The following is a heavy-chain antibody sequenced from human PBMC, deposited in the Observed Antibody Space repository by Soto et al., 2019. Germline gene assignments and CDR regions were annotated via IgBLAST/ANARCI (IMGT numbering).Heavy chain of an antibody. CDR2: ISGSGATT. CDR1: GFSFSGYA. V-gene: IGHV3-23*01. CDR3: ANAGGGYTKWHFDS. D-gene: IGHD5-12*01. Sequence: EVQLLESGGGSVQPGGSLRLSCAASGFSFSGYAMAWVRQAPGKGLEWVSGISGSGATTYYADSVKGRCTISRDNSKNTLSLQVNRLSAEDTAVYDGANAGGGYTKWHFDSWGHRSLVTVSS. J-gene: IGHJ4*01.